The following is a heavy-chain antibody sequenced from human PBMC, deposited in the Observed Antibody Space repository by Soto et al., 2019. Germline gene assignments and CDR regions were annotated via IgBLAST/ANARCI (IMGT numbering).Heavy chain of an antibody. J-gene: IGHJ5*02. CDR2: TYYRSKWYN. CDR1: GDSVSSNSAA. Sequence: PSQTLSLTCAISGDSVSSNSAAWNWIRQSPSRGLEWLGRTYYRSKWYNDYAVSVKSRITINPDTSKNQFSLQLNSVTPEDTAMYYCARNYDILTGYSYNWFDPWGQGTLVTVS. CDR3: ARNYDILTGYSYNWFDP. V-gene: IGHV6-1*01. D-gene: IGHD3-9*01.